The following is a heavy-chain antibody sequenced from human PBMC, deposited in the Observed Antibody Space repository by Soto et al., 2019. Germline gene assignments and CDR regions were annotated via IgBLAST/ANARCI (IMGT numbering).Heavy chain of an antibody. J-gene: IGHJ4*02. CDR1: GLTFRSYA. CDR2: ISGSGGST. V-gene: IGHV3-23*01. D-gene: IGHD3-22*01. CDR3: AKLYDSSGGFDY. Sequence: PGGSLRLSCAASGLTFRSYAMSWVRQAPGKGLEWVSSISGSGGSTHYADSVKGRFVISRDNSKNTVDLQVNSLRAEDTAVYHCAKLYDSSGGFDYWGQGTLVTVSS.